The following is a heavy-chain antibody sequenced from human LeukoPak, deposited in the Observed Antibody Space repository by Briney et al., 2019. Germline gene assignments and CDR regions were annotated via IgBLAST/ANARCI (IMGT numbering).Heavy chain of an antibody. J-gene: IGHJ4*02. CDR3: ARDPYDSSWGLCYFDY. CDR1: GFTVSSYS. D-gene: IGHD3-22*01. CDR2: IKQDGSDK. V-gene: IGHV3-7*04. Sequence: TGGSLRLSCAASGFTVSSYSMNWVRQAPGKGLEWVANIKQDGSDKYYVDSVKGRFTISRDNAKNSLYLQMNSLRAEDTAVYYCARDPYDSSWGLCYFDYWGQGNLVTVSS.